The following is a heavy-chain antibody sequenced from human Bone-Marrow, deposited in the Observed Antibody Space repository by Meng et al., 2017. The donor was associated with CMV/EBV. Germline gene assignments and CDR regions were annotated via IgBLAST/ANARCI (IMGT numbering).Heavy chain of an antibody. V-gene: IGHV4-39*07. CDR2: LYYNGDT. CDR1: GGPISSNYY. Sequence: QVQLQESGPGLVKPSQTLSLTCTVSGGPISSNYYWCWSRQPPGKGLEGFVSLYYNGDTSYNTSPQNRLTPSSDTSTNNFSLKLHSVIAADTAAFYCAHRIYIDSYSFDYWGQGTLVTVSS. J-gene: IGHJ4*02. CDR3: AHRIYIDSYSFDY. D-gene: IGHD2/OR15-2a*01.